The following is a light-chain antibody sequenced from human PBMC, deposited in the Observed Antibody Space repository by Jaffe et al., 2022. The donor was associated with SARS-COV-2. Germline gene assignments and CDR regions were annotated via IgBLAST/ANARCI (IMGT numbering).Light chain of an antibody. CDR3: QQSYNTPIT. V-gene: IGKV1-39*01. J-gene: IGKJ5*01. Sequence: DIQMTQSPSSLSASVGDRVTITCRASQSISSYLNWYQQKPGKAPELLIYAASSLQTGVPSRFSGSGSGTDFTLTISSLQPEDFATYYCQQSYNTPITFGQGTRLKIK. CDR2: AAS. CDR1: QSISSY.